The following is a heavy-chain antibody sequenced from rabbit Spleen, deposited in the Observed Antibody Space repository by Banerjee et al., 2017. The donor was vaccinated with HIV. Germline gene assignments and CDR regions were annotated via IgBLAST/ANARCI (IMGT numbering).Heavy chain of an antibody. V-gene: IGHV1S40*01. Sequence: QSLEESGGDLVKPAGSLPLPCTASALSFSNSYWFFYVRQAPGKRLEWISTIYTGSGAPYCANGAKGLSTVSKTSATTEVLKMTSLTAADTVSECGARYVPDSVGGNFGLWGPGTLVTVS. CDR3: ARYVPDSVGGNFGL. CDR2: IYTGSGAP. D-gene: IGHD3-3*01. J-gene: IGHJ4*01. CDR1: ALSFSNSYW.